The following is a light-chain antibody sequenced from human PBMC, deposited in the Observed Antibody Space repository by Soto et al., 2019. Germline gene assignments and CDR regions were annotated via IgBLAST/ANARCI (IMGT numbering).Light chain of an antibody. CDR1: QSVSTY. CDR2: DAS. Sequence: VLTQSPATLSLSPGERATLSCRASQSVSTYLAWYQQKPGQAPRLLIYDASNRATGIPARFSGSGSGTDFTLTISSLEPEDFAVYYCQQRINWPPVTFGGGTKVEFK. J-gene: IGKJ4*01. CDR3: QQRINWPPVT. V-gene: IGKV3-11*01.